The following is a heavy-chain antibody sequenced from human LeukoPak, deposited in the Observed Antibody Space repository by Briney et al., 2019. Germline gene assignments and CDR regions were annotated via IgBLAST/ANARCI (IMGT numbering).Heavy chain of an antibody. CDR1: GFTFSSYA. J-gene: IGHJ6*03. D-gene: IGHD6-6*01. Sequence: GGSLRLSCAASGFTFSSYAMSWVRQAPGKGLEWVSAISSSSSYIYYADSVKGRFTISRDNAKNSLYLQMNSLRAEDTAVHYCASIAARPMDVWGKGTTVTVSS. CDR3: ASIAARPMDV. CDR2: ISSSSSYI. V-gene: IGHV3-21*01.